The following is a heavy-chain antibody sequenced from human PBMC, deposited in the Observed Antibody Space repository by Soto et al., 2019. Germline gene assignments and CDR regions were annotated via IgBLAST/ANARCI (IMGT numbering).Heavy chain of an antibody. V-gene: IGHV4-39*01. CDR1: GGSSSSSNYY. CDR2: IYYSGST. CDR3: ARLSEQLILG. D-gene: IGHD6-13*01. Sequence: PSETLSLTCTVSGGSSSSSNYYWGWIRQPPGKGLEWIGTIYYSGSTYYNPSLKSRVNMSVDTSKNQFSLKLSSVTAADTAVYYCARLSEQLILGWGQGTLVTVSS. J-gene: IGHJ4*02.